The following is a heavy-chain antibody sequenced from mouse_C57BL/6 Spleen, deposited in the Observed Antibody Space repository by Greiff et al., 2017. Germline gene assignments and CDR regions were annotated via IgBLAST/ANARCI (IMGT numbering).Heavy chain of an antibody. Sequence: DVKLVESGGGLVKPGGSLKLSCAASGFTFSDYGMHWVRQAPEKGLEWVAYISSGSSTINYAATVTGRFTITRDNSKNTLYLQRARLRSEDTAMYYCAREHYGNGGENYFDYWGQGTTLTVSS. CDR2: ISSGSSTI. CDR1: GFTFSDYG. D-gene: IGHD2-1*01. J-gene: IGHJ2*01. CDR3: AREHYGNGGENYFDY. V-gene: IGHV5-17*01.